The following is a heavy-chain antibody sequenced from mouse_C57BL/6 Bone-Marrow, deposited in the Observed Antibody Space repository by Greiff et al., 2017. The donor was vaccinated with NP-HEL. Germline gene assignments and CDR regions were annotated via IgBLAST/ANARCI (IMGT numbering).Heavy chain of an antibody. CDR1: GFTFSSYG. J-gene: IGHJ4*01. Sequence: EVQRVESGGDLVKPGGSLKLSCAASGFTFSSYGMSWVRQTPDKRLEWVATISSGGSYTYYPDSVKGRFPISRDNAKNTLYLQMSSLKSEDTAMYYCARWLLPYYYAMDYWGQGTSVTVSS. CDR3: ARWLLPYYYAMDY. D-gene: IGHD2-3*01. V-gene: IGHV5-6*01. CDR2: ISSGGSYT.